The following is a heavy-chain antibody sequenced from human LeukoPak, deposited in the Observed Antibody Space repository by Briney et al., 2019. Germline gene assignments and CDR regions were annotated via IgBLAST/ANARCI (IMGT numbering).Heavy chain of an antibody. V-gene: IGHV4-34*01. CDR3: ARDGRDRPYAFDI. Sequence: SETLSLTCADYGGSFSGYYWSWIRQPPGKRLEWIGEINHSGSTNYNPSLKSRVTISVDTSKNQFSLKLSSVTAADTAVYYCARDGRDRPYAFDIWGQGTMVTVSS. D-gene: IGHD1-26*01. CDR1: GGSFSGYY. J-gene: IGHJ3*02. CDR2: INHSGST.